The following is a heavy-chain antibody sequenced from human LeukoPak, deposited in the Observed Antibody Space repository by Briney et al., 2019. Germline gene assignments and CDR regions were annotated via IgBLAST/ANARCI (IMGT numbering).Heavy chain of an antibody. J-gene: IGHJ5*02. CDR2: IYYSGSTS. Sequence: SETLSLTCTVSGGSISSYYWGWIRQPPGKGLEWIGYIYYSGSTSNYNPSLKSRVTISVDTSKNQFSLKLSSVTAADTAVYYCARGGNLRYFDWLLPNWFDPWGQGTLVTVSS. CDR1: GGSISSYY. D-gene: IGHD3-9*01. V-gene: IGHV4-59*12. CDR3: ARGGNLRYFDWLLPNWFDP.